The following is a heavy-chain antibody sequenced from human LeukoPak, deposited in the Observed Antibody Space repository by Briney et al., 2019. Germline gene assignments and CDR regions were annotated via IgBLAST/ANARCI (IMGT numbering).Heavy chain of an antibody. CDR3: AREWGGMKDSSSWYVPFDY. J-gene: IGHJ4*02. CDR1: GGTFSSYA. Sequence: GASVKVSCKASGGTFSSYAISWVRQAPGQGLEWMGGIIPIFGTANYAQKLQGRVTMTTDTSTSTAYMELRSLRSDDTAVYYCAREWGGMKDSSSWYVPFDYWGQGTLVTVSS. CDR2: IIPIFGTA. D-gene: IGHD6-13*01. V-gene: IGHV1-69*05.